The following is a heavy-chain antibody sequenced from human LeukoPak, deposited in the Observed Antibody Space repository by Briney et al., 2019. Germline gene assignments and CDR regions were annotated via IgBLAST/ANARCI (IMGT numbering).Heavy chain of an antibody. CDR2: LSYDGSKK. CDR3: ARDPTYYYPGSQRLNGWFDP. V-gene: IGHV3-30*04. CDR1: GFTYSNYA. J-gene: IGHJ5*02. D-gene: IGHD3-10*01. Sequence: GSLRLSCAASGFTYSNYAMHWVRQAPGKGLEWLAGLSYDGSKKYYADSVEGRFTISRDNSKNTLYLQINSLRPDDTAVYYCARDPTYYYPGSQRLNGWFDPWGQGVLVTVSS.